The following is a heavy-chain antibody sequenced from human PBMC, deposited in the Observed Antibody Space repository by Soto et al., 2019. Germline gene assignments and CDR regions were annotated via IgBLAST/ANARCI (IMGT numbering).Heavy chain of an antibody. Sequence: ASVKVSCKASGYTFTSYGISWVRQAPGQGLEWMGWISAYNGNTNYAQKLQGRVTMTTDTSTSTAYMELRSLRSDDTAVYYCARDGVDGDIVVVPAAIFGQPVDYYGMDVWGQGTTVTVSS. CDR1: GYTFTSYG. D-gene: IGHD2-2*01. V-gene: IGHV1-18*04. J-gene: IGHJ6*02. CDR3: ARDGVDGDIVVVPAAIFGQPVDYYGMDV. CDR2: ISAYNGNT.